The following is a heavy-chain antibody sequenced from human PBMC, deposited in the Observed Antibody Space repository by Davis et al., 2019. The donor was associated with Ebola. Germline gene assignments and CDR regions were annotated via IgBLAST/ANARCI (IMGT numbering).Heavy chain of an antibody. CDR3: ARVGQQLVRHHYYYGMDV. CDR2: ISAYNGNT. D-gene: IGHD6-13*01. J-gene: IGHJ6*04. V-gene: IGHV1-18*04. Sequence: ASVKVSCKASGYTFSSYGISWVRQAPGQGLEWMGWISAYNGNTNYAQKLQGRVTMTTDTSTSTAYMELRSLRSDDTAVYYCARVGQQLVRHHYYYGMDVWGKGTTVTVSS. CDR1: GYTFSSYG.